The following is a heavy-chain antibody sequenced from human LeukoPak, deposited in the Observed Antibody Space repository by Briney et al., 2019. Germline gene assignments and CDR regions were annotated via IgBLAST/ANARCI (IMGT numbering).Heavy chain of an antibody. CDR2: IYYTGNT. CDR3: ARVQSADYDRAFDI. D-gene: IGHD3-10*02. V-gene: IGHV4-59*01. Sequence: SETLSLTCTVSGGSISTFYWNWIRQPPGKGLEWIGYIYYTGNTNYNPSLKSRVTISLDTSKNQFSLKLSSVTAADTAVYYCARVQSADYDRAFDIWGQGTLVTVSS. J-gene: IGHJ3*02. CDR1: GGSISTFY.